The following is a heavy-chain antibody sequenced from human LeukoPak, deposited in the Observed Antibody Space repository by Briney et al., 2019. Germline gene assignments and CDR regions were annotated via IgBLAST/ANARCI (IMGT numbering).Heavy chain of an antibody. CDR3: ARELLTVVMWDY. CDR1: GFTFSSYS. J-gene: IGHJ4*02. D-gene: IGHD3-22*01. CDR2: ISSSSSYI. V-gene: IGHV3-21*01. Sequence: MPGGSLRLSCAASGFTFSSYSMNWVRHAPGKGLERVSSISSSSSYIYYADSVKGRFTISRDNAKNSLYLQMNSLRAEDTAVYYFARELLTVVMWDYWGQGTLVTVSS.